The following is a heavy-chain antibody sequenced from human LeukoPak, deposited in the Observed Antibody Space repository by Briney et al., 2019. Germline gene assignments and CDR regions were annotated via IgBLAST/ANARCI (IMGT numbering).Heavy chain of an antibody. J-gene: IGHJ4*02. CDR3: AKDMEGVVVAATDY. CDR2: IKQDGSEK. Sequence: GSLRLSCAASGFTFSSYWMSWVRQAPGKGLEWVANIKQDGSEKYYVDSVKGRFTISRDNAKNSLYLQMNSLRAEDTAVYYCAKDMEGVVVAATDYWGQGTLVTVSS. D-gene: IGHD2-15*01. V-gene: IGHV3-7*01. CDR1: GFTFSSYW.